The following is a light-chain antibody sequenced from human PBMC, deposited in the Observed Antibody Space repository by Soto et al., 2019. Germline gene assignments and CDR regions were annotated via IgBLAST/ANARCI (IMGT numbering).Light chain of an antibody. CDR2: SNN. V-gene: IGLV1-44*01. CDR1: SSNIGSNT. J-gene: IGLJ3*02. CDR3: AAWDDSLNGGV. Sequence: QSVLTQPPSASGTPGQRVTISCSGSSSNIGSNTVNWYQQLPGTAPKLLIYSNNHRPSGVPDRCSGSKSGTSASMVISGLQSEDEADYYCAAWDDSLNGGVFGGGTKLTVL.